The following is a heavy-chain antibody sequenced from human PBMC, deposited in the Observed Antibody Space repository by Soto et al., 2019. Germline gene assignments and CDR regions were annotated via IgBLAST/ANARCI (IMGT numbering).Heavy chain of an antibody. V-gene: IGHV4-39*01. CDR1: GDSIRNRNYY. Sequence: PSETLSLTCTVSGDSIRNRNYYWGWIRQPPGKGLEWIVSRYDDESTFYNPSLKRRVTVSIDTSKKQFSLKMTSVTAADMGVYYCARGFYEGSSGYYLDVWGQGNLVTVSS. CDR3: ARGFYEGSSGYYLDV. D-gene: IGHD3-22*01. CDR2: RYDDEST. J-gene: IGHJ4*02.